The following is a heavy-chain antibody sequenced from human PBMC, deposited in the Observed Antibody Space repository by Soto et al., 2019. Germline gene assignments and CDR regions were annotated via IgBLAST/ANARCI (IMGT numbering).Heavy chain of an antibody. J-gene: IGHJ6*02. V-gene: IGHV1-69*13. CDR1: GGTFSSYA. Sequence: SVKVSCKASGGTFSSYAIRWVRQAPGQGLEWMGGIIPIIGTANYAQKFQGRVTITADESTSTAYMELSSLRSEDTAVYYCAGLSMVRGESYYYYYGMDVWGQGTTVTVSS. D-gene: IGHD3-10*01. CDR2: IIPIIGTA. CDR3: AGLSMVRGESYYYYYGMDV.